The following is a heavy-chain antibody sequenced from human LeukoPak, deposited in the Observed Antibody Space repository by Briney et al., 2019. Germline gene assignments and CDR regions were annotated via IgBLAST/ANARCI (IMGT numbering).Heavy chain of an antibody. V-gene: IGHV4-59*04. CDR1: GGSISSYY. D-gene: IGHD6-19*01. CDR2: IFYSGST. Sequence: SETLSLTCTVSGGSISSYYWSWIRQPPGKGLEWIGTIFYSGSTHYNPSLKSRVTMSVDTSKNQFSLNLSPVTAADTAVYYCARQGYTSGQGLRNNWFDPWGQGSLVTVSP. CDR3: ARQGYTSGQGLRNNWFDP. J-gene: IGHJ5*02.